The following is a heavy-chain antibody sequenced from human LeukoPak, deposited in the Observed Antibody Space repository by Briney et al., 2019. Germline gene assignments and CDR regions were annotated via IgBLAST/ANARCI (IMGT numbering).Heavy chain of an antibody. D-gene: IGHD1-14*01. V-gene: IGHV3-23*01. CDR1: GFTFSNDA. J-gene: IGHJ4*02. CDR3: ARGVEPLAANTLAY. CDR2: VSRSGGST. Sequence: RTGGSLRLSCAASGFTFSNDAMTWVRPAPGKGLEWVSVVSRSGGSTYYADSVKGRFTISRDNSKNTLYLRMNSLRTEDTAVYYCARGVEPLAANTLAYWGQGTLVTVSS.